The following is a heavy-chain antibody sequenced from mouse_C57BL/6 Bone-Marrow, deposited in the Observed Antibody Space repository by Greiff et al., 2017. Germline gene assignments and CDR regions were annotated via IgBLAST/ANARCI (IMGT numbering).Heavy chain of an antibody. Sequence: EVQGVESGGGLVQPKGSLKLSCAASGFTFNTYAMHWVRQAPGKGLEWVARIRSKSSNYATYYADSVKDRFTISRDDSQSMLYLQMNNLKTEDTAMYYCVSQYYYGSSPYYAMDYWGQGTSVTVSS. CDR3: VSQYYYGSSPYYAMDY. V-gene: IGHV10-3*01. CDR1: GFTFNTYA. J-gene: IGHJ4*01. CDR2: IRSKSSNYAT. D-gene: IGHD1-1*01.